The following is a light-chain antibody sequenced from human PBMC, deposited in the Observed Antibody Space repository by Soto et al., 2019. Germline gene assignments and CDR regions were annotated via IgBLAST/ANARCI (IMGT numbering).Light chain of an antibody. CDR2: DAS. CDR3: QQRSNWPIT. Sequence: EVVLTQSPVTLSLSPGERATLSCRASQSVRSRSLAWYQQKPGQAPRLLIYDASNRATGIPARFSGSGSGTDFTLTISSLEPEDFAVYYCQQRSNWPITFGQGTRLEIK. J-gene: IGKJ5*01. V-gene: IGKV3-11*01. CDR1: QSVRSR.